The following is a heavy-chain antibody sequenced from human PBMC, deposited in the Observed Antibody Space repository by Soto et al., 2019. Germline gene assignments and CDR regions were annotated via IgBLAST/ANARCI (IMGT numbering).Heavy chain of an antibody. Sequence: GASVKVSCKASGYTFTSYYLHWVRQAPGQGLEWMGIINPGGGSTSYAQKFQGRVTMTRDTSTSTVYMELSSLRSEDTAVYYCARGRLTMPRGEMRKLDYWGQGTLVTVSS. J-gene: IGHJ4*02. CDR3: ARGRLTMPRGEMRKLDY. CDR1: GYTFTSYY. D-gene: IGHD3-10*01. V-gene: IGHV1-46*03. CDR2: INPGGGST.